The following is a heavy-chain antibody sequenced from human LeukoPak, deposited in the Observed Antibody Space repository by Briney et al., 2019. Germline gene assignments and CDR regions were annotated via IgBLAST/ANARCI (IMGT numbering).Heavy chain of an antibody. CDR3: ARDLPNAMVFY. J-gene: IGHJ4*02. CDR1: SGSISTSNYY. D-gene: IGHD5-18*01. V-gene: IGHV4-39*07. CDR2: IFYRGST. Sequence: SETLSLTCTVSSGSISTSNYYWGWVRQPPGKALEWIGNIFYRGSTYYSPSLKSRVTISLDASKNQFSLELNSVTPADTAVYYCARDLPNAMVFYWGQGTLVTVSS.